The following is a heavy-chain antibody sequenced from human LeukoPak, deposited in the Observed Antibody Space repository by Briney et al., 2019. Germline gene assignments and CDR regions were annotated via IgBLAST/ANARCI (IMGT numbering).Heavy chain of an antibody. D-gene: IGHD3-10*01. CDR3: ARRKRITMVRGVISGYYMDV. V-gene: IGHV1-69*05. J-gene: IGHJ6*03. CDR2: IIPIFGTA. CDR1: GGTFSSYA. Sequence: SVKVSCKASGGTFSSYAISWVRQAPGQGLEWLRGIIPIFGTANYAQKFQGRVTITTDESTSTAYMELSSLRSEDTAVYYCARRKRITMVRGVISGYYMDVWGKGTTVTVSS.